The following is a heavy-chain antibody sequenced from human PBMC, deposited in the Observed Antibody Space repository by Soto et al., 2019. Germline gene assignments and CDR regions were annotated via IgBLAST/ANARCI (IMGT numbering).Heavy chain of an antibody. V-gene: IGHV3-43*01. J-gene: IGHJ6*02. CDR1: GFTFDDYT. Sequence: EVQLVESGGVVVQPGGSLRLSCEASGFTFDDYTMHWVRQAPGKGLEWVSLISWDGGGTYYADSVKGRFTISRDNSKNSLYLQMNSLRTEDTALYYCAKDGVDTAMVWDYYGMDVWGQGTTVTVSS. CDR3: AKDGVDTAMVWDYYGMDV. CDR2: ISWDGGGT. D-gene: IGHD5-18*01.